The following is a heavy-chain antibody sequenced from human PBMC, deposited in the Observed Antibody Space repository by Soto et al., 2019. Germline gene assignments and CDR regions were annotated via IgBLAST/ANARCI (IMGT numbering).Heavy chain of an antibody. Sequence: ASVKVSCKASGYTFTSYAMHWVRQAPGQRLEWMGWINAGNGNTKFSQKFQGRVAFTRDTSASTAYMELSSLRSEDTAVFYCARDQGDFWSGYYRLDYWGQGTLVTVS. V-gene: IGHV1-3*01. CDR2: INAGNGNT. CDR1: GYTFTSYA. D-gene: IGHD3-3*01. J-gene: IGHJ4*02. CDR3: ARDQGDFWSGYYRLDY.